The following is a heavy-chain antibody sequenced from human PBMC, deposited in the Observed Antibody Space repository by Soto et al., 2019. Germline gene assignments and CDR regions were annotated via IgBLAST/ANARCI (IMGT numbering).Heavy chain of an antibody. CDR2: INWDSGDI. V-gene: IGHV3-9*01. Sequence: PGGSLRLSCVVSGISFDDFAMHWGRQVPGKGMEWVSGINWDSGDIGYADSVKGRFTISRDNAKNSLYLQMNSLKTEDTALYYCAKDTAPGFYDANGHLDYWGQGTPVTVSS. J-gene: IGHJ4*02. CDR3: AKDTAPGFYDANGHLDY. D-gene: IGHD2-8*01. CDR1: GISFDDFA.